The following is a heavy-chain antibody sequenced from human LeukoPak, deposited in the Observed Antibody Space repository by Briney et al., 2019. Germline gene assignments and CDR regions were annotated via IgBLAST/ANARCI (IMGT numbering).Heavy chain of an antibody. CDR2: IYYSGSA. CDR3: ARPAYRGSYYDAFDI. V-gene: IGHV4-39*01. D-gene: IGHD1-26*01. J-gene: IGHJ3*02. Sequence: GSLRLSCAASGFTFSSYWMTWVRQPPGKGLEWIGSIYYSGSAYYNPSLKSRVTISVDTSKNKFSLKLNSVTAADTAVYYCARPAYRGSYYDAFDIWGQGTMVTVSS. CDR1: GFTFSSYW.